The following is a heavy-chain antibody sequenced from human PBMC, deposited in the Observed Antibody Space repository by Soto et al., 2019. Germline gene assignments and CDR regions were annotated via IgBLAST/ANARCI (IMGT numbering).Heavy chain of an antibody. CDR1: GFTFSSYS. CDR3: ARERRVTANLFDY. CDR2: ISSSSSYI. J-gene: IGHJ4*02. V-gene: IGHV3-21*01. Sequence: GGSLRLSCAASGFTFSSYSMNWVRQAPGKGLEWVSSISSSSSYIYYADSVKGRFTISRDNAKNSLYLQMNSLRAEDTAVYYCARERRVTANLFDYWGQGTLVTVSS. D-gene: IGHD2-21*02.